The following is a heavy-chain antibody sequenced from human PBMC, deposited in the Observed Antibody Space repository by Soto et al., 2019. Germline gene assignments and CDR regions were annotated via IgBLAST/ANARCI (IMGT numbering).Heavy chain of an antibody. CDR2: VSDSGRT. Sequence: SETLSLTCTVSGGSISSDDYYWTWIRQDPGKGLEWIGYVSDSGRTSYNPSLKSRAAMSVDTSKNQFSLKLRSVTAANTAVYFCARIRWLPRVPYYYCGMDVWGQGTTVTVSS. V-gene: IGHV4-31*03. CDR3: ARIRWLPRVPYYYCGMDV. CDR1: GGSISSDDYY. J-gene: IGHJ6*02. D-gene: IGHD3-9*01.